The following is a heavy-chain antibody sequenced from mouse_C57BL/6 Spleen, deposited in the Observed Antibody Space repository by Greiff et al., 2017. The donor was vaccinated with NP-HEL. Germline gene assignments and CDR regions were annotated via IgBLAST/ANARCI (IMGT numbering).Heavy chain of an antibody. J-gene: IGHJ2*01. CDR2: IDPSDSYT. CDR3: ARIERDCYYFDY. V-gene: IGHV1-69*01. CDR1: GYTFTSYW. D-gene: IGHD3-3*01. Sequence: QVQLQQPGAELVMPGASVKLSCKASGYTFTSYWMHWVKQRPGQGLEWIGEIDPSDSYTNYNQKFKGKSTLTVDKSSSTAYMQLSSLTSEDSAVYYCARIERDCYYFDYWGQGTTLTVSS.